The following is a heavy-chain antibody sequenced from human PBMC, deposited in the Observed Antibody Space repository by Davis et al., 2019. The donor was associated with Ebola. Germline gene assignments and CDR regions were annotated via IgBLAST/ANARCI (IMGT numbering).Heavy chain of an antibody. V-gene: IGHV1-46*01. D-gene: IGHD3-9*01. CDR3: ARDDRYSHSWLGWTY. J-gene: IGHJ4*02. CDR2: INPTGGST. Sequence: ASVKVSCKASGGTFSSYTITWVRQAPGQGLEWMGIINPTGGSTRYVQKFQGRVTMTRDTSTSTIYMELSSLISEDTAVYYCARDDRYSHSWLGWTYWGQGTLVTVSS. CDR1: GGTFSSYT.